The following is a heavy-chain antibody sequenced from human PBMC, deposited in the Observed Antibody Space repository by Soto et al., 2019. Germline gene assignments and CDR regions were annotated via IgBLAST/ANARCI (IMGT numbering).Heavy chain of an antibody. Sequence: EVQLLESGGGLVQPGGSLRLSCAASGFTFNNYAMNWVRQAPGKGLEWVSGISDTGGTTYYADSVKGRFTISRDNSKNTLFLLMNSLRAEDTATYYCAKGGGEEGYCSGGFCSIFKYWGQGTLVTVSS. J-gene: IGHJ4*02. CDR3: AKGGGEEGYCSGGFCSIFKY. D-gene: IGHD2-15*01. CDR2: ISDTGGTT. CDR1: GFTFNNYA. V-gene: IGHV3-23*01.